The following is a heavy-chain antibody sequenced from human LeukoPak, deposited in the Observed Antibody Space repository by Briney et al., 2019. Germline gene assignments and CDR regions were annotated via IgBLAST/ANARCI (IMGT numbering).Heavy chain of an antibody. CDR3: ARLYGGYGDYYFDY. CDR1: GFTFRSYG. Sequence: GGSLRLSCAASGFTFRSYGMHWVRQAPGKGLEWVAVIWYDGSNKFYADSVKGRFTISRDNSKNTLYLQMNSLRAEDTAVYYCARLYGGYGDYYFDYWGQGTLVTVSS. V-gene: IGHV3-33*01. D-gene: IGHD4-17*01. J-gene: IGHJ4*02. CDR2: IWYDGSNK.